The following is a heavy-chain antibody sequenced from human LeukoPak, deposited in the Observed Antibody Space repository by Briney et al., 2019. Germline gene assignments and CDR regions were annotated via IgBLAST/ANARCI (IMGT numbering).Heavy chain of an antibody. CDR1: GFTFSSYW. CDR3: ARDRHGIAVAGTERGYYFDY. Sequence: GGSLRLSCAASGFTFSSYWMSWVRQAPGKGLEWVANIKQDGSEKYYVDSVKGRFTISRDNAKNSLYLQMNSLRAEDTAVYSCARDRHGIAVAGTERGYYFDYWGQGTLVTVSS. V-gene: IGHV3-7*01. J-gene: IGHJ4*02. CDR2: IKQDGSEK. D-gene: IGHD6-19*01.